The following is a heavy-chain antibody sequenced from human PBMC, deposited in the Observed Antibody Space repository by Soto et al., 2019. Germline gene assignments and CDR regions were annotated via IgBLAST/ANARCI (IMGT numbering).Heavy chain of an antibody. J-gene: IGHJ6*02. Sequence: GGSLRLSCAASGFAFSSYGIHWVRQAPGKGLEWVAVISHDGSIYSYADSVAGRLDISRDNSKSMVYVDMIRLRPDDTAVYYCAKEVGASDTAVLGFFYYGVDVSGQGTTVTVSS. D-gene: IGHD5-18*01. V-gene: IGHV3-30*18. CDR1: GFAFSSYG. CDR2: ISHDGSIY. CDR3: AKEVGASDTAVLGFFYYGVDV.